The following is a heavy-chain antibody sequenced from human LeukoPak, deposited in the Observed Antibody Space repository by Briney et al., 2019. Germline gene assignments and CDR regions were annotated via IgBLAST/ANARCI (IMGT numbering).Heavy chain of an antibody. CDR3: ARMRYSSSWYVGDYYYYYGMDV. J-gene: IGHJ6*02. D-gene: IGHD6-13*01. V-gene: IGHV1-8*02. Sequence: ASVKVSCKASGGTLNNYAVNWVRQATGQGLEWMGWMNPNSGNTGYAQKFQGRVTMTRNTSISTAYMELSSLRSEDTAVYYCARMRYSSSWYVGDYYYYYGMDVWGQGTTVTVSS. CDR1: GGTLNNYA. CDR2: MNPNSGNT.